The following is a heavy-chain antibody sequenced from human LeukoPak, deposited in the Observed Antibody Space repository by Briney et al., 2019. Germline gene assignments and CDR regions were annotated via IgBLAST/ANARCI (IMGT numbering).Heavy chain of an antibody. CDR1: GFAFSSYE. CDR3: AKAKPWIQLEWYFDY. D-gene: IGHD5-18*01. J-gene: IGHJ4*02. V-gene: IGHV3-48*03. CDR2: ISSDDGSTK. Sequence: GGSLRLSCAASGFAFSSYEMNWVRRAPGRGLEWVSYISSDDGSTKFYADSVKGRFTISRDNAKNSLYLQMNSLRAEDTAVYYCAKAKPWIQLEWYFDYWGQGTLVTVSS.